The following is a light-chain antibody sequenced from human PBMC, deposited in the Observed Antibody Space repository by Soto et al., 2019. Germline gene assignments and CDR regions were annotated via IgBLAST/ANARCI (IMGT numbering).Light chain of an antibody. V-gene: IGLV2-14*01. J-gene: IGLJ7*01. Sequence: QSALTQPASVSGSPGQSITISCTGTSSDIGDYNYVSWYQQHPGKAPKLLIYEVSNRPSGVSNRFSSSKSGNTASLTISGLQAEDEAYYYCSSYTSSSTAVFGGGTQLTVL. CDR2: EVS. CDR3: SSYTSSSTAV. CDR1: SSDIGDYNY.